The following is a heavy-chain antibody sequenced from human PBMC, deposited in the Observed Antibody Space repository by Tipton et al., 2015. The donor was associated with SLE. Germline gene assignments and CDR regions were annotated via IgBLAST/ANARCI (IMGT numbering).Heavy chain of an antibody. J-gene: IGHJ4*02. CDR2: INSDGSRT. V-gene: IGHV3-74*01. CDR3: ARDGLQYFDWSFDY. D-gene: IGHD3-9*01. CDR1: GFTFSSYW. Sequence: AVSGFTFSSYWMHWVRQAPGKGLVWVSRINSDGSRTTYADSVKGRFTISRDNAKNTLYLQMNSLRAEDTAVYYCARDGLQYFDWSFDYWGQGTLVTVSS.